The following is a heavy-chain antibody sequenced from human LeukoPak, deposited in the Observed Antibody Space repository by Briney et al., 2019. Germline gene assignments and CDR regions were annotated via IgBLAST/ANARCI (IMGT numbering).Heavy chain of an antibody. CDR1: GYTFTGYY. CDR2: INPNSGGT. J-gene: IGHJ6*03. CDR3: VRFDAVGYYGARHYYYYMDV. V-gene: IGHV1-2*02. Sequence: ASVKVSCKASGYTFTGYYMHWVRQAPGQGLEWMGWINPNSGGTNYAQKFQGRVTMTRDTSISTAYMELSRLRSDDTAVYYCVRFDAVGYYGARHYYYYMDVWGKGTTVTVSS. D-gene: IGHD1-26*01.